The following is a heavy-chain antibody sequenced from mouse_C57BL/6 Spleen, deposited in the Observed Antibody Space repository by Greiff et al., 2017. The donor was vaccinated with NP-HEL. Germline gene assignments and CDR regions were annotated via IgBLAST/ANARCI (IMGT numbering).Heavy chain of an antibody. CDR3: ARSLWVDY. Sequence: VQLKESGPELVKPGASVKMSCKASGYTFTDYYMHWVKQSHGKSLEWIGYINPNNGGTSYNQKFKGKATLTVTKSSSTAYMELRSLTSEDSAVYDGARSLWVDYWGQGTTLTVSS. CDR1: GYTFTDYY. J-gene: IGHJ2*01. CDR2: INPNNGGT. V-gene: IGHV1-22*01. D-gene: IGHD3-3*01.